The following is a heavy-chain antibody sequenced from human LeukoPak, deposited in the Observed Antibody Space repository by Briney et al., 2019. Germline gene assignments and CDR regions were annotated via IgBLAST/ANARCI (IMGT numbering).Heavy chain of an antibody. Sequence: GGALRLSCAASGFTFSSYEMNGVREAPGKGLERGSYISSSGGIIYSAESVKGRFTISRDNAKNSQYMQKKTLRAEDTAVYYCAELGITMIGGVWGKGPTVTISS. J-gene: IGHJ6*04. CDR2: ISSSGGII. CDR3: AELGITMIGGV. D-gene: IGHD3-10*02. CDR1: GFTFSSYE. V-gene: IGHV3-48*03.